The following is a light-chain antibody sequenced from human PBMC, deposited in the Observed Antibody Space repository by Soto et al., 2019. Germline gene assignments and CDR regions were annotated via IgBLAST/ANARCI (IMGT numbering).Light chain of an antibody. V-gene: IGKV3-15*01. J-gene: IGKJ2*01. CDR3: QQYNNWPPYT. Sequence: EIVMTQSPATLSVSPGERATLSCRASQSVSNNLAWYQQKPGQAPRLLIYGASTRATGIPARVSGSGSGTEFTLTISSLQSEDFAVYYCQQYNNWPPYTFGQATKLEIK. CDR1: QSVSNN. CDR2: GAS.